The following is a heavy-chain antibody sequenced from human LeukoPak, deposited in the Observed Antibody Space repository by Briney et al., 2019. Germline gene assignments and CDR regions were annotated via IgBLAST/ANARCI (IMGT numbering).Heavy chain of an antibody. V-gene: IGHV3-48*03. J-gene: IGHJ4*02. D-gene: IGHD1-26*01. Sequence: GGSLRLSCAASGFTFSSYEMNWVRQAPGKGLEWVSYISSSGSTIYYADSVKGRFTISRDNAKNSLYLQMNSLRAEDTAVYYCARALSGSYSFLDYWGQGTLVTVSS. CDR3: ARALSGSYSFLDY. CDR1: GFTFSSYE. CDR2: ISSSGSTI.